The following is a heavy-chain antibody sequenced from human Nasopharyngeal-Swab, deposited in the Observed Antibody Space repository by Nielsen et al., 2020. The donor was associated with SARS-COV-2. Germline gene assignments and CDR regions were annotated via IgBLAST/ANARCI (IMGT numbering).Heavy chain of an antibody. V-gene: IGHV4-59*01. D-gene: IGHD4-23*01. CDR1: GCSISSYY. CDR2: IYYSGST. Sequence: SETRTLTCTVSGCSISSYYWSWIRQPPGKGLEWIGYIYYSGSTNYNPSLKSRVTISVDTSKKQFSLKLSSVTAADTAVYYCARGPLTTVDPFDYWGQGPLVTVSS. CDR3: ARGPLTTVDPFDY. J-gene: IGHJ4*02.